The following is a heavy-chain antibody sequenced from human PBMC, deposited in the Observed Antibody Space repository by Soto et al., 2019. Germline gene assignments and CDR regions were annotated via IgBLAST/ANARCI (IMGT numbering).Heavy chain of an antibody. V-gene: IGHV4-31*03. J-gene: IGHJ3*02. CDR3: ARWVVVITTYAFDI. Sequence: QVQLQESGPGLVKPSQTLSLTCTVSGGSISSGGYYWSWIRQHPGKGLEWIGYIYYSGSTYYNPSLKSRVTISVDTSKNQFSLKLSSVTAADTAVYYCARWVVVITTYAFDIWGQGTMVTVSS. CDR1: GGSISSGGYY. D-gene: IGHD3-22*01. CDR2: IYYSGST.